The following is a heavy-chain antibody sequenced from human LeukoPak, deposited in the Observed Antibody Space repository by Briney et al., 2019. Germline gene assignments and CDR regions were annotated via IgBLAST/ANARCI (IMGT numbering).Heavy chain of an antibody. J-gene: IGHJ4*02. D-gene: IGHD6-19*01. CDR2: INPNSGGT. V-gene: IGHV1-2*02. CDR1: GYTFTGYY. CDR3: VGEAVAGTAWDY. Sequence: ASVKVSCKASGYTFTGYYMHWVRQAPGQGLEWMGWINPNSGGTNYAQKFQGRVTMTRDTSISTAYMELSRLRSDDTAVYYCVGEAVAGTAWDYWGQGTLVTVSS.